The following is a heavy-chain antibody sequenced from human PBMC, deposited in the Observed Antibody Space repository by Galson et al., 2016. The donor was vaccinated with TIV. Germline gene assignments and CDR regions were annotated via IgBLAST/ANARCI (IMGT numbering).Heavy chain of an antibody. CDR2: IYFTGST. CDR3: ARHSDIAADFNY. J-gene: IGHJ4*02. Sequence: ETLSLTCTVSGGSISTYYWGWIRQPPGKGLEWIGSIYFTGSTHYTPSLKSRVTISLDTSKNQFSLKLSSVTAADTAVYYCARHSDIAADFNYWGQGTLATVSS. D-gene: IGHD2-21*01. V-gene: IGHV4-39*01. CDR1: GGSISTYY.